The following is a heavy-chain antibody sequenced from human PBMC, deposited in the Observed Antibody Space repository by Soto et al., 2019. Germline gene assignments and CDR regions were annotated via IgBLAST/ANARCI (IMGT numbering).Heavy chain of an antibody. CDR2: TYYRSKWSN. Sequence: SQTLSLTCAISGDSVSSNSVAWNWIRQSPSRGLEWLGRTYYRSKWSNDYAVSVESRITINPDTSKNQFSLQLDSVTPEDTAVYYCARDSPGYGDYVLFDYWGQGTRVPVAS. CDR1: GDSVSSNSVA. CDR3: ARDSPGYGDYVLFDY. D-gene: IGHD4-17*01. V-gene: IGHV6-1*01. J-gene: IGHJ4*02.